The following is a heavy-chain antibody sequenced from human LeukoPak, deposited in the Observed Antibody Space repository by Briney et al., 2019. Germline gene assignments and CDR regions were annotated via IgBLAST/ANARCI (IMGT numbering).Heavy chain of an antibody. J-gene: IGHJ4*02. CDR1: GYTFTSYG. CDR3: ASVKSRWLQSPGSHDY. Sequence: ASVKVSCKASGYTFTSYGISWVRQAPGQGLEWMGWISAYNGNTNYEQKLQGRVTMTTDTSTRTAYMELRSLRSDDTAVYYCASVKSRWLQSPGSHDYWGQGTLVTVSS. V-gene: IGHV1-18*01. CDR2: ISAYNGNT. D-gene: IGHD5-24*01.